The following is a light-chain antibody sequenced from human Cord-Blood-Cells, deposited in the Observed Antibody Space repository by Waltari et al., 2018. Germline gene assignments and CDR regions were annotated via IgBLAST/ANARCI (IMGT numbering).Light chain of an antibody. V-gene: IGLV2-14*01. Sequence: QSALTQPASVSGSPGQSITISCTGTSSDVGGYNYVSWYQQHPGKAPQLMIYDVSKRPSGVSTRFSGSKSGNTASLTISGLQAEDEADYYCSSYTSSSTRVFGGGTKLTVL. CDR1: SSDVGGYNY. J-gene: IGLJ3*02. CDR2: DVS. CDR3: SSYTSSSTRV.